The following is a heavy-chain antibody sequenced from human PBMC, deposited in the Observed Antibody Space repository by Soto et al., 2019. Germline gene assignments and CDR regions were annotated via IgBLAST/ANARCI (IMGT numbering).Heavy chain of an antibody. V-gene: IGHV3-33*01. CDR3: ARSGCSGGTCCRGYDGFDI. CDR1: GFPFSSFG. CDR2: IWYDGSNK. J-gene: IGHJ3*02. Sequence: QVQLVESGGGVVQPGKSLRLSCAASGFPFSSFGIHWVRQAPGEGLEWVAVIWYDGSNKYYADSVKGRFTISRDNAKNTVDLQMNSLRGEDTAVYYCARSGCSGGTCCRGYDGFDIWGQGTKVTVSP. D-gene: IGHD2-15*01.